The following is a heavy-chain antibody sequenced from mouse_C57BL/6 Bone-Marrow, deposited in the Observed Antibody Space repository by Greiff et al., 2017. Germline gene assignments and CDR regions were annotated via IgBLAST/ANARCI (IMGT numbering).Heavy chain of an antibody. J-gene: IGHJ3*01. Sequence: VQLQQSGAELVRPGASVKLSCKASGFNFKDYNMHWVKQRPEQGLEWIGRIDPEDGDTEYAPKFQGKATVTEDTSSNTAYLQLSSLTSEATAVYYGTISTLGGFAYWGQGTLVTVSA. CDR3: TISTLGGFAY. CDR1: GFNFKDYN. V-gene: IGHV14-1*01. CDR2: IDPEDGDT. D-gene: IGHD3-3*01.